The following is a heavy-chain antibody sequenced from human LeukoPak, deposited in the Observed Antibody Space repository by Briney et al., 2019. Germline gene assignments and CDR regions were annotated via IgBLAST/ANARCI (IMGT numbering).Heavy chain of an antibody. CDR3: AKGRLTPRWLIDY. D-gene: IGHD5-24*01. J-gene: IGHJ4*02. V-gene: IGHV3-23*01. CDR2: ISGSGGST. Sequence: GGSLRLSCAASGFTFSNAWMSWVRQAPGKGLEWVSAISGSGGSTYYADSVKGRFTISRDNSKNTLYLQMNSLRAEDTAVYYCAKGRLTPRWLIDYWGQGTLVTVSS. CDR1: GFTFSNAW.